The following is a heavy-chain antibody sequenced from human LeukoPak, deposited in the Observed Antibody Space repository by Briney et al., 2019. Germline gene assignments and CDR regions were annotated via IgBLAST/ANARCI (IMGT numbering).Heavy chain of an antibody. CDR2: IWYDGSNK. Sequence: GGSLRLSCAASGFTFSSYGMHWVRQAPGKGLEWVAVIWYDGSNKYYADSVKGQFTTSRDNSKNTLYLQMNSLRAEDTAVYYCARDGDYYDSSGYWIFDYWGQGTLVTVSS. V-gene: IGHV3-33*01. D-gene: IGHD3-22*01. CDR3: ARDGDYYDSSGYWIFDY. CDR1: GFTFSSYG. J-gene: IGHJ4*02.